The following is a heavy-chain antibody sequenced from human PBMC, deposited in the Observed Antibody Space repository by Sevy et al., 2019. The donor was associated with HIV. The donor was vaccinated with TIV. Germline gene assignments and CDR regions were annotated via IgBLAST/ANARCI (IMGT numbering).Heavy chain of an antibody. CDR2: IRSSNTI. V-gene: IGHV3-11*01. J-gene: IGHJ4*02. CDR3: ARDFKGSGNYYRKYYFDY. CDR1: GFTFSDYS. Sequence: GGSLRLSCAASGFTFSDYSMSWIRQAPGKGLEWVSYIRSSNTIYYENSVKGRVTISRDNAKNSLYLQMNSLRAEDTAVYYCARDFKGSGNYYRKYYFDYWGQGTLVTVSS. D-gene: IGHD3-10*01.